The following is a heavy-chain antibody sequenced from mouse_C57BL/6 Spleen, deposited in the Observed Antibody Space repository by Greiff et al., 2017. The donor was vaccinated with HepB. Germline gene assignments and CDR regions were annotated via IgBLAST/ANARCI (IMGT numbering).Heavy chain of an antibody. V-gene: IGHV1-53*01. Sequence: QVQLQQPGTELVKPGASVKLSCKASGYTFTSYWMHWVKQRPGQGLEWIGNINPSNGGTNYNEKFKSKATLTVDKSSSTAYMQLSRLTSEDSEVYYCARGEIYYYGSSWYFDVWGTGTTVTVSS. CDR3: ARGEIYYYGSSWYFDV. D-gene: IGHD1-1*01. CDR1: GYTFTSYW. J-gene: IGHJ1*03. CDR2: INPSNGGT.